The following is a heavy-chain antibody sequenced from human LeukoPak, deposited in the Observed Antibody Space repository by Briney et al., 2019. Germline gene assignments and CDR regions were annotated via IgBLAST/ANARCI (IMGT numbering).Heavy chain of an antibody. CDR2: IKQDGSEK. CDR1: TFSFGTYW. D-gene: IGHD6-13*01. V-gene: IGHV3-7*01. J-gene: IGHJ3*02. CDR3: ARGSWYVGDAFDI. Sequence: PGGSLRLSCAAPTFSFGTYWMTWVRQAPGKGLEWVAHIKQDGSEKYYVDSVKGRFTISRDNAKNSLYLQMNSLRAEDTAVYYCARGSWYVGDAFDIWGQGTMVTVSS.